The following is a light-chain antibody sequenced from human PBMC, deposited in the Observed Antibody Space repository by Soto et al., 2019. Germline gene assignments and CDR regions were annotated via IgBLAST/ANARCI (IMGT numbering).Light chain of an antibody. CDR1: SSNIGSNY. CDR2: RNN. Sequence: QSVLTQPPSASGTHGKRVTISCSGSSSNIGSNYVYWYQQLPGTAPKLLIYRNNQRPSGVPDRFSGSKSGTSASLAISGLRSEDEADYYCAAWDDSLSGHVVFGGGTQLTVL. V-gene: IGLV1-47*01. J-gene: IGLJ2*01. CDR3: AAWDDSLSGHVV.